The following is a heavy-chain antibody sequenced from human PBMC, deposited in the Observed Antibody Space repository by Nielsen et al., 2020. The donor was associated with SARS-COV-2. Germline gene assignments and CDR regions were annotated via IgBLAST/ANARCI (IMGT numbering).Heavy chain of an antibody. CDR2: INHSGST. D-gene: IGHD2-2*01. J-gene: IGHJ5*02. Sequence: GSLRLSCAVYGGSFSGYYWSWIRQPPGKGLEWIGEINHSGSTNYNPSLKSRVTISVDTSKNQFSLKLSSVTAADTAVYYCARGSPLGYCSSTSCYRRGWFDPWGQGTLVTVSS. CDR3: ARGSPLGYCSSTSCYRRGWFDP. V-gene: IGHV4-34*01. CDR1: GGSFSGYY.